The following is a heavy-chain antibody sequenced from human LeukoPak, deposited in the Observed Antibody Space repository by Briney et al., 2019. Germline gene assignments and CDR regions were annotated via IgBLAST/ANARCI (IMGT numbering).Heavy chain of an antibody. V-gene: IGHV3-23*01. CDR2: IRGGGGSA. Sequence: GGSLRLYCAASGFTFNNYAMNWVRQAPGKGPEWVSSIRGGGGSAFYAGSVKGRFTISRDNSKYTLFLRMNRLRAEDTAVYYCARDPNGDYIGAFDMWGPGTMVTVSS. D-gene: IGHD4-17*01. CDR1: GFTFNNYA. J-gene: IGHJ3*02. CDR3: ARDPNGDYIGAFDM.